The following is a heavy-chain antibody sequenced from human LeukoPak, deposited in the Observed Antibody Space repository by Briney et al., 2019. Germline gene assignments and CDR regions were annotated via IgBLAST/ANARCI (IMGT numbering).Heavy chain of an antibody. Sequence: ASVKVSCKASGYTFTGYYMHWVPQAPGQRLERMGSINPNSGGTNYAQKFQGRVIMTRDMSISTAYMELSRLRSDDTDVYYCAGNSAIPRYCTNGVCSKLGLFDYWGQGTLVTVSS. V-gene: IGHV1-2*02. D-gene: IGHD2-8*01. CDR1: GYTFTGYY. J-gene: IGHJ4*02. CDR3: AGNSAIPRYCTNGVCSKLGLFDY. CDR2: INPNSGGT.